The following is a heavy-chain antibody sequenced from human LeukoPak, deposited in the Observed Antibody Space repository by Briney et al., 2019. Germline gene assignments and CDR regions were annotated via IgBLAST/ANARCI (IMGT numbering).Heavy chain of an antibody. CDR1: GFTFSSYA. CDR3: AKTRDRGYSYGSIFTLGY. V-gene: IGHV3-23*01. D-gene: IGHD5-18*01. Sequence: GGSLRLSCAASGFTFSSYAMSWVRQAPGKGLEWVSSISGSGGSTYYADPVKGRFTISRDTSKNTLYLQMNSLRAEDTAVYYCAKTRDRGYSYGSIFTLGYWGQGTLVTVSS. J-gene: IGHJ4*02. CDR2: ISGSGGST.